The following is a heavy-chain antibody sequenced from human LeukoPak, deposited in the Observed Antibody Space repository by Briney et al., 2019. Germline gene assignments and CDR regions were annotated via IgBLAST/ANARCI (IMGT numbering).Heavy chain of an antibody. J-gene: IGHJ6*02. CDR2: ISYDGSNK. Sequence: PGGSLRLSCAASGFTFSSYAMHWVRQAPGKGLEWVAVISYDGSNKYYADSVKGRFTISRDNSKNTLYLQMNSLRAEDTAVYYCAREYCSSTSCYYGMDVWGQGTTVTVSS. CDR3: AREYCSSTSCYYGMDV. V-gene: IGHV3-30-3*01. CDR1: GFTFSSYA. D-gene: IGHD2-2*01.